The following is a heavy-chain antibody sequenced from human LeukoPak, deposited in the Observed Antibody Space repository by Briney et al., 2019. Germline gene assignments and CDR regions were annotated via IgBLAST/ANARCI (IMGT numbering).Heavy chain of an antibody. CDR3: ARDDGYCSSTSCYLYFQH. Sequence: ASVKVSCQTSGYTFSDYYIHWIRQAPGQGLEWVGWINPNSGDTDYAQKFQGRVTMTRDTSISTAYMELSRLRSDDTAVYYCARDDGYCSSTSCYLYFQHWGQGTLVTVSS. CDR2: INPNSGDT. D-gene: IGHD2-2*01. CDR1: GYTFSDYY. V-gene: IGHV1-2*02. J-gene: IGHJ1*01.